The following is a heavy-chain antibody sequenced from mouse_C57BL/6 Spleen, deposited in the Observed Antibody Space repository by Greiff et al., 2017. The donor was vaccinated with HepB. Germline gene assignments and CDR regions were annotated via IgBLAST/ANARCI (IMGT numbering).Heavy chain of an antibody. V-gene: IGHV1-53*01. D-gene: IGHD2-2*01. Sequence: VKLQQPGTELVKPGASVKLSCKASGYTFTSYWMHWVKQRPGQGLEWIGNINPSNGGTNYNEKFKSKATLTVDKSSSTAYMQLSSLTPEDSAVYYCARGGYYGYEFAYWGQGTLVTVSA. CDR2: INPSNGGT. CDR1: GYTFTSYW. CDR3: ARGGYYGYEFAY. J-gene: IGHJ3*01.